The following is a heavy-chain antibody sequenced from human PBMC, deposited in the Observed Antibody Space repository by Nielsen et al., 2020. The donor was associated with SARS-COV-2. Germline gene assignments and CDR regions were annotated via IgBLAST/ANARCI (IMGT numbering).Heavy chain of an antibody. D-gene: IGHD6-6*01. Sequence: ASVKVSCKASGYTFTSYGISWVRQAPGQGLEWMGWINPNSGGTNYAQKFQGRVTMTRDTSISTAYMELSRLRSDDTAVYYCARGGSIPARPLDYWGLGTLVTVSS. CDR1: GYTFTSYG. CDR3: ARGGSIPARPLDY. J-gene: IGHJ4*02. V-gene: IGHV1-2*02. CDR2: INPNSGGT.